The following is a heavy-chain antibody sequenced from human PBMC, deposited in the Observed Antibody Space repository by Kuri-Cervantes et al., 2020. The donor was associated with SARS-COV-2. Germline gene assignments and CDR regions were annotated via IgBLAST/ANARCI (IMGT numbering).Heavy chain of an antibody. D-gene: IGHD3-3*01. CDR3: ASSHQDTIFGGNWFDP. CDR1: GFTFSGYG. J-gene: IGHJ5*02. CDR2: IRYDGSNK. V-gene: IGHV3-30*02. Sequence: GGSLRLSCAASGFTFSGYGMHWVRQAPGKGLEWVAFIRYDGSNKYYADSVKGRFTISRDNSKNTLYLQMHSLRAEDTAVYYCASSHQDTIFGGNWFDPWGQGTLVTVSS.